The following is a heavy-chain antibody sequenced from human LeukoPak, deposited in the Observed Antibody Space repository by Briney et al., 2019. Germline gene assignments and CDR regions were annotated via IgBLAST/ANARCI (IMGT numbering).Heavy chain of an antibody. CDR2: ISSSSSTI. J-gene: IGHJ4*02. CDR1: GFTFSSYS. D-gene: IGHD3-10*01. V-gene: IGHV3-48*01. Sequence: GGSLRLSCAASGFTFSSYSMNWVRQAPGKGLEWVSYISSSSSTIYYADSVKGRFTISRDNAKNSLYLQMNSLRAEDTAVYYCARDRGAGSFDYWGQGTLVTVSS. CDR3: ARDRGAGSFDY.